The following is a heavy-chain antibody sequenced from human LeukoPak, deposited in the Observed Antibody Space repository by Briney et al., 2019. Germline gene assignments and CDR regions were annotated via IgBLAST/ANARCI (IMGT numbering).Heavy chain of an antibody. Sequence: QSGGSLRLSCAASGFPLSSYSINWVRQATGKGLEWVSYISSSGSAIYYVDSVKGRFTVSRDNAKNSLFLQMNSPRAEDTAVYYCVRVKGSYFDYWGQGALVTVSS. CDR1: GFPLSSYS. CDR3: VRVKGSYFDY. CDR2: ISSSGSAI. D-gene: IGHD2-15*01. V-gene: IGHV3-48*01. J-gene: IGHJ4*02.